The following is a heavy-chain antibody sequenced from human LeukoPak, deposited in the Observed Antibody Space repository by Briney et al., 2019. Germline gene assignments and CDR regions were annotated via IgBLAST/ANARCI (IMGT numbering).Heavy chain of an antibody. CDR3: AKAGYSSEYYFDY. J-gene: IGHJ4*02. D-gene: IGHD6-19*01. CDR2: IYYSGST. CDR1: GGSISSSSYY. V-gene: IGHV4-39*07. Sequence: SETLSLTCTVSGGSISSSSYYWGWIRLPPGKGLEWIGSIYYSGSTYYNPSLKSRVTISVDTSKNQFSLKLSSVTAADTAVYYCAKAGYSSEYYFDYWGQGTLVTVSS.